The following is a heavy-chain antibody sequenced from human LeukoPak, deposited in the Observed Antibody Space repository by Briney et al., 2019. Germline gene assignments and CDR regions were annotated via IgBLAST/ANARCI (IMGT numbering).Heavy chain of an antibody. V-gene: IGHV4-39*07. J-gene: IGHJ4*02. Sequence: SETLSLTCTVSGGSISSSSYYWGWIRQPPGKGLEWIGSIYYSGSTYYNPSLKSRVTITVDTSKNQFSLKLSSVTAADTAVYYCARVVVVTAMTPYYFDYWGQGTLVTVSS. CDR3: ARVVVVTAMTPYYFDY. CDR2: IYYSGST. D-gene: IGHD2-21*02. CDR1: GGSISSSSYY.